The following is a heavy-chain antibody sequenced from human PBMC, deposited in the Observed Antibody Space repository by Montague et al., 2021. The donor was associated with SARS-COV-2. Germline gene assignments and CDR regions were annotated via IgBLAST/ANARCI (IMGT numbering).Heavy chain of an antibody. CDR2: VFFSGNI. Sequence: SETLSLTCTVSGGSFSTYYWTWIRQPPNKGLEWIGNVFFSGNINRNPSLKSRVSISLDTSRNQFSLTLNSVTAADTAIYYCASHPVFQQLYSWGQGTLVSVSS. CDR3: ASHPVFQQLYS. CDR1: GGSFSTYY. J-gene: IGHJ4*02. V-gene: IGHV4-59*12. D-gene: IGHD6-13*01.